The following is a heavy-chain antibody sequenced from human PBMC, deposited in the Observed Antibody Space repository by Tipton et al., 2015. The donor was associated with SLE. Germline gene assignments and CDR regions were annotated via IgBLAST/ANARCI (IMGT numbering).Heavy chain of an antibody. D-gene: IGHD3-3*01. Sequence: TLSLTCTVSGGSISTYYWSWIRQPPKQGLEWIGWIYHTGSTDYNPTLKSRVPISVDTSKNQFSLKLSSVTAADMAVYYCARGHLQVYDFRNYQFGRYFGIWGQGIPVVVSS. CDR2: IYHTGST. CDR3: ARGHLQVYDFRNYQFGRYFGI. V-gene: IGHV4-59*01. CDR1: GGSISTYY. J-gene: IGHJ4*02.